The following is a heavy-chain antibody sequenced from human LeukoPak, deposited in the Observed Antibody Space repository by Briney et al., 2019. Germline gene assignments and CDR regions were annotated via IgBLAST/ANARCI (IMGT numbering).Heavy chain of an antibody. CDR1: GFTFSDYY. CDR3: ASDIEAGGYFDH. D-gene: IGHD6-13*01. CDR2: ISSSGSTT. Sequence: GGSLRLSCAASGFTFSDYYMSWIRQAPGKGLEWVSYISSSGSTTYYADSVKGRFTISRDNSKNTLYLQMNSLRAEDTAVYYCASDIEAGGYFDHWGQGALVTVSS. V-gene: IGHV3-11*01. J-gene: IGHJ4*02.